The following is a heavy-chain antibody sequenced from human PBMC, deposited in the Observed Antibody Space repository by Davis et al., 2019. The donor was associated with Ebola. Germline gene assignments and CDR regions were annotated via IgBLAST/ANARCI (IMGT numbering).Heavy chain of an antibody. J-gene: IGHJ6*02. CDR2: ISSSSSYI. Sequence: GGSLRLSCAASGFTFSSYSMNWVCQAPGKGLEWVSSISSSSSYIYYADSVKGRFTISRDNAKNSLYLQMNSLRAEDTAVYYCARVSGGYCSSTSCYYYYGMDVWGQGTTVTVSS. D-gene: IGHD2-2*01. CDR3: ARVSGGYCSSTSCYYYYGMDV. V-gene: IGHV3-21*01. CDR1: GFTFSSYS.